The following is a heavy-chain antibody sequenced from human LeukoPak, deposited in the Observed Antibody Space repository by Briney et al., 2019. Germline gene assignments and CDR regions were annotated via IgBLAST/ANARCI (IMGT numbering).Heavy chain of an antibody. Sequence: SQTLSLTCTVSGGSISSGDYYWSWIRQPPGKGLEWIGYIYYSGSTYYNPSLKSRVTISVDTSKNQFSLKLSSVTAADTAVYYCARGGRRGRYYYYYGMDVWGQGTTVTVSS. CDR1: GGSISSGDYY. V-gene: IGHV4-30-4*01. CDR3: ARGGRRGRYYYYYGMDV. CDR2: IYYSGST. D-gene: IGHD1-26*01. J-gene: IGHJ6*02.